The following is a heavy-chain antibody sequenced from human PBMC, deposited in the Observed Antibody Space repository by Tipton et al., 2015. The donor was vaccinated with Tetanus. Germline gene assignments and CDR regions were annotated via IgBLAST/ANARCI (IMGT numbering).Heavy chain of an antibody. D-gene: IGHD1/OR15-1a*01. CDR3: ARANNEYPKKAPFDY. V-gene: IGHV4-34*01. CDR1: GGSFSGFY. J-gene: IGHJ4*02. CDR2: INHSGRA. Sequence: TLSLTCAVYGGSFSGFYWSWIRQPPGRGLEWIGKINHSGRANYNPSLKSRFTILVDASKNQFSLKVNSVTAVDTALYYCARANNEYPKKAPFDYWGPGCRVIVSS.